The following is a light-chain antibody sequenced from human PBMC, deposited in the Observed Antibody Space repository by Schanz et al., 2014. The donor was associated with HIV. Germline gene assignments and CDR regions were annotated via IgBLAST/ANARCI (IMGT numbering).Light chain of an antibody. V-gene: IGKV1-5*03. J-gene: IGKJ1*01. CDR1: QYISSW. Sequence: DIQLTQSPSTLSASIGDGVTISCRASQYISSWLAWYQQKPGQAPSLLIYRASSLEGGVPSRFSGGGSGTEFTLTITSLQPEDFATYYCQQYNSYSWTFGQGTKVEIK. CDR3: QQYNSYSWT. CDR2: RAS.